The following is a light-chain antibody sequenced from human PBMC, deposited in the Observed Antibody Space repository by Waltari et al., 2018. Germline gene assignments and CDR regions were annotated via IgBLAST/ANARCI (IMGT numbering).Light chain of an antibody. CDR2: EDT. Sequence: QSALTQPASVSGSPGQSITISCTGTSSDVGRYNLFSWYQQHPGKAPKLMIYEDTKRPSGVSNRFSGSNSGNTASLTISGLQAEDEADYYCCSYAGSSIWVFGGGTELTVL. V-gene: IGLV2-23*01. CDR1: SSDVGRYNL. CDR3: CSYAGSSIWV. J-gene: IGLJ3*02.